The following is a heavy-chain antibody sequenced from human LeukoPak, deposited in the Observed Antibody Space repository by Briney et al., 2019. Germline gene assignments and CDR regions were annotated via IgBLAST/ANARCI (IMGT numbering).Heavy chain of an antibody. D-gene: IGHD1-1*01. J-gene: IGHJ3*02. V-gene: IGHV1-18*01. CDR2: ISSNNGNR. Sequence: ASVNLSCTASAYTFTTYGISWVRQAPGQGLELTGWISSNNGNRNYAQKLQGRVTMTTDTSTTTADMELRSLRSDDTAVYYCAREWNTQDAFDIWGQGTMVTVSS. CDR1: AYTFTTYG. CDR3: AREWNTQDAFDI.